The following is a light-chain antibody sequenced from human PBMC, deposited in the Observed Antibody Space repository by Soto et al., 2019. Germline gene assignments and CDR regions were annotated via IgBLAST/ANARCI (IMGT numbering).Light chain of an antibody. J-gene: IGKJ1*01. CDR2: AAS. Sequence: DIQMTQSPSSLSASVGDRVTITCRASQSISSYLNWYQQKPGKAPKVLIYAASSLQSGVPSRFSGSGSGTDFTLAISSLQPEDFATYYCQQSYNTPRTFGQGTKVDI. CDR1: QSISSY. V-gene: IGKV1-39*01. CDR3: QQSYNTPRT.